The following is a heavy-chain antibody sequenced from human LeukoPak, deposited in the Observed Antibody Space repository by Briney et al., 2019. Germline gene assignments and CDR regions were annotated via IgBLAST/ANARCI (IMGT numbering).Heavy chain of an antibody. D-gene: IGHD6-19*01. CDR2: ISGSGGST. Sequence: GGSLRLSCAASGFTFSSYGMSWVRQAPGKGLEWVSAISGSGGSTYYADSVKGRFTISRDNSKNTLYLQMSSLRAEDTAVYYCARSGGGYSSGYFYWGQGTLVTVSS. J-gene: IGHJ4*02. CDR3: ARSGGGYSSGYFY. CDR1: GFTFSSYG. V-gene: IGHV3-23*01.